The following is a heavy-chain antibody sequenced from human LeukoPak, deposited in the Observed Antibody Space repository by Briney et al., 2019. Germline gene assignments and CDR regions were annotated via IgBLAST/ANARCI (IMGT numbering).Heavy chain of an antibody. J-gene: IGHJ4*02. CDR1: GGSISNYY. CDR2: IYYGGST. CDR3: ARDRRDSSGYYKYYFDY. Sequence: SETLSLTCTVSGGSISNYYWSWIRQPPGKGLEWIGYIYYGGSTNYNPSLESRVTISVDTSKNQFSLKLSSVTAADTAVYYCARDRRDSSGYYKYYFDYWGQGTLVTVSS. D-gene: IGHD3-22*01. V-gene: IGHV4-59*01.